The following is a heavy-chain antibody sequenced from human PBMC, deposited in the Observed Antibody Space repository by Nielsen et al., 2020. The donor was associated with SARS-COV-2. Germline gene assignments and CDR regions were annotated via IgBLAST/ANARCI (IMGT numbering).Heavy chain of an antibody. D-gene: IGHD6-19*01. CDR1: GFTFSRYT. V-gene: IGHV3-21*01. CDR2: ITSSSSYI. J-gene: IGHJ3*02. CDR3: ARESVTGTDAFDI. Sequence: GESLKICCAASGFTFSRYTMNWVRQAPGKGLEWVSSITSSSSYIYYADSVKGRFTISRDNAENSLSLQMNSLRAEDTAVYYCARESVTGTDAFDIWGQGTVVTVSS.